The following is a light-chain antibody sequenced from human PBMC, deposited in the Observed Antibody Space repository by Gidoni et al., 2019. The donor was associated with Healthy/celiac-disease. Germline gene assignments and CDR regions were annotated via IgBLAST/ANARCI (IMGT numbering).Light chain of an antibody. CDR3: QQRSNWPPFT. Sequence: IVLTHSPATLSLSPGESATLSCRASQSVSSYLAWYQQKPGQAPRLLIYDASNRATGIPARLSGSGSGTDFTLTSSSLEPEDFAVYYCQQRSNWPPFTFGPGTKVDIK. CDR2: DAS. J-gene: IGKJ3*01. V-gene: IGKV3-11*01. CDR1: QSVSSY.